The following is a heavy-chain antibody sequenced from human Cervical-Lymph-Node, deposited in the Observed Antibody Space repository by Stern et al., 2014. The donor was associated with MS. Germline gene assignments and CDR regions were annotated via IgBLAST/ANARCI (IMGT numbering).Heavy chain of an antibody. CDR2: ITPIFGTG. Sequence: VQLVESGAEVKKPGSSVKVSCKASGGTFSSYVFSWVRQAPGQGLEWMGGITPIFGTGNYAQKFQGRVTITADESTSTAYMELLSLRSEDTAVYYCARSFPYSGFDQRPYDYWGQGTLVTVSS. D-gene: IGHD5-12*01. J-gene: IGHJ4*02. CDR1: GGTFSSYV. V-gene: IGHV1-69*01. CDR3: ARSFPYSGFDQRPYDY.